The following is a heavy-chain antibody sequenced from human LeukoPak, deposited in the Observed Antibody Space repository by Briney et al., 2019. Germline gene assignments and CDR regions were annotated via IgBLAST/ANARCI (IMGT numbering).Heavy chain of an antibody. V-gene: IGHV4-34*09. D-gene: IGHD2-2*02. CDR1: GGSFSDYA. CDR2: IYYSGST. J-gene: IGHJ4*02. Sequence: SETLSLTCAVYGGSFSDYAWTWIRQPPGKGLEWIGYIYYSGSTYYNPSLKSRVTISVDTSKNQFSLKLSSVTAADTAVYYSARAEGYCSSTSCYTSHFDYWGQGTLVTVSS. CDR3: ARAEGYCSSTSCYTSHFDY.